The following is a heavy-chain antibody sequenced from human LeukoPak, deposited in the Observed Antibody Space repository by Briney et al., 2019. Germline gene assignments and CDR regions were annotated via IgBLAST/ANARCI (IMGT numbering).Heavy chain of an antibody. Sequence: PGGSLRLSCAASGFTFSTFAMSWVRQAPGKGLEWVSVIYSGGDTFHADSVKGRFILSRDISKNTLYLQMNSLRADDTAVYYCTRDPDGWGQGTLVTVSS. CDR1: GFTFSTFA. CDR2: IYSGGDT. V-gene: IGHV3-66*01. CDR3: TRDPDG. J-gene: IGHJ4*02.